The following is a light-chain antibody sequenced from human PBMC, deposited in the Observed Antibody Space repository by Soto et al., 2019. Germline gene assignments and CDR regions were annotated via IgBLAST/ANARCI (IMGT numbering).Light chain of an antibody. CDR1: HSNLGRGYD. Sequence: QSVLTQPPSVSGAPGQPVTISCTGSHSNLGRGYDVHWYQQLPGTARKRLLFDNNSRPSGVPDRFSGSRSGTSATLAITGLQAEDEADYYCQSYDSRMSTSVFGGGSQRTV. CDR2: DNN. J-gene: IGLJ2*01. CDR3: QSYDSRMSTSV. V-gene: IGLV1-40*01.